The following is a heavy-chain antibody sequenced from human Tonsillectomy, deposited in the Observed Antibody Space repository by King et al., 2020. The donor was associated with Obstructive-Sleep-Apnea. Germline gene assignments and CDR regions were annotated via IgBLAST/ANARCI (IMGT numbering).Heavy chain of an antibody. J-gene: IGHJ4*02. CDR1: GGSFSGYY. D-gene: IGHD6-13*01. Sequence: VQLQQWGAGLLKPSETLSLTCAVYGGSFSGYYWSWLRQSPGKGLEWIGEINHSGSTNYNPSLKSRVTISVDTSKNQFSLKMSSVTAADTAVYYCARIGSSSIDYWGQGTLVTVSS. CDR3: ARIGSSSIDY. V-gene: IGHV4-34*01. CDR2: INHSGST.